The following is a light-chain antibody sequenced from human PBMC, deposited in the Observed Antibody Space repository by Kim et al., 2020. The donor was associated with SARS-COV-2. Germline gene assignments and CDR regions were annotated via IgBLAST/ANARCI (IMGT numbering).Light chain of an antibody. J-gene: IGLJ7*01. V-gene: IGLV3-19*01. CDR2: GKN. CDR1: SLRSYY. Sequence: ALGQTVRITCPGDSLRSYYASWYQQKPGQAPVLVIYGKNNRPSGIPDRFSGSSSGNTASLTITGAQAEDEADYYCNSRDSSGNHAVFGGGTQLTVL. CDR3: NSRDSSGNHAV.